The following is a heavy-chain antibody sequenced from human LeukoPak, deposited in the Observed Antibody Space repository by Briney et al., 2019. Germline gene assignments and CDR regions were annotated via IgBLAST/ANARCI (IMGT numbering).Heavy chain of an antibody. CDR1: GYTFTSYG. J-gene: IGHJ6*02. V-gene: IGHV1-18*01. D-gene: IGHD3-10*01. Sequence: GASVKVSCKASGYTFTSYGISRVRQAPGQGLEWMGWISAYNGNTNYAQKLQGRVTMTTDTSTSTAYMELRSLRSDDTAVYYCARVAWFGESNYYYYGMHVWGQGTTVTVSS. CDR3: ARVAWFGESNYYYYGMHV. CDR2: ISAYNGNT.